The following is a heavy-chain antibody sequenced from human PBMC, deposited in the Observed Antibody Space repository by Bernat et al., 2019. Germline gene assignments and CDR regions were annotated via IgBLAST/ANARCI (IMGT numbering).Heavy chain of an antibody. CDR1: GFTFSSYG. CDR3: AKPAYYYDSSGYYHRSDAFDI. V-gene: IGHV3-30*18. Sequence: QVQLVESGGGVVQPGRSLRLSCAASGFTFSSYGMHWVRQAPGKGLEWVAVISYDGSNKYYADSVKGRFTISRDNSKNTLYLQMNSLRAEDTAVYYCAKPAYYYDSSGYYHRSDAFDIWGQGTMVTVSS. CDR2: ISYDGSNK. J-gene: IGHJ3*02. D-gene: IGHD3-22*01.